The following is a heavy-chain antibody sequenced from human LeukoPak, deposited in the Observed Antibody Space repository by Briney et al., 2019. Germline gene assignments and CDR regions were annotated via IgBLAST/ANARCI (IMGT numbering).Heavy chain of an antibody. CDR3: AISGSQNYYYYYYMDV. J-gene: IGHJ6*03. D-gene: IGHD1-26*01. V-gene: IGHV1-69*01. CDR1: GGTFSSYA. Sequence: SVKVSCKASGGTFSSYAISWVRQAPGQGLEWMGGIIPIFGTANYAQKFQGRVTITADESTSTAYMELSSLRSEDTAVYYCAISGSQNYYYYYYMDVWGKGTTVTVSS. CDR2: IIPIFGTA.